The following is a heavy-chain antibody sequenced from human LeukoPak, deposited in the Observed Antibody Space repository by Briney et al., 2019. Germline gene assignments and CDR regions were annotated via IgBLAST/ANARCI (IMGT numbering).Heavy chain of an antibody. J-gene: IGHJ4*02. CDR2: INPNSGGT. D-gene: IGHD4-17*01. CDR1: GYTFTMYY. Sequence: ASVKVSCKASGYTFTMYYIHWVRQAPGQGLEWMGWINPNSGGTNYAQKFQGRVTMTRDTSISTAYMELSRLRSDDTAVYYCARVPTYGDYLGNYFDYWGQGTLVTVSS. CDR3: ARVPTYGDYLGNYFDY. V-gene: IGHV1-2*02.